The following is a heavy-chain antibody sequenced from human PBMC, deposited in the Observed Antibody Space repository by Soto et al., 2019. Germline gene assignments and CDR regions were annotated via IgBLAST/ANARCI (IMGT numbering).Heavy chain of an antibody. J-gene: IGHJ3*02. CDR2: IYYGGST. Sequence: LSLTCTVSGGSISSYYWSWIRQPPGKGLEWIGYIYYGGSTNYNPSLKSRVTISVDTSKNRFSLKLSSVTAADTAVYYCARAPWGTYSRDTKSAFDIWCRGTMLTGSS. CDR1: GGSISSYY. V-gene: IGHV4-59*12. D-gene: IGHD3-16*01. CDR3: ARAPWGTYSRDTKSAFDI.